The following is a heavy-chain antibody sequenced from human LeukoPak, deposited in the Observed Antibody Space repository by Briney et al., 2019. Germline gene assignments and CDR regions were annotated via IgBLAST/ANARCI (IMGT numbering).Heavy chain of an antibody. CDR2: IYYSGTT. V-gene: IGHV4-61*01. J-gene: IGHJ5*02. D-gene: IGHD6-19*01. CDR3: ARATPGFSSAWFSNWFDP. CDR1: GGSVSSNNYY. Sequence: PSETLSLTCTVSGGSVSSNNYYWSWIRQPPGRGLEWIGYIYYSGTTRYNPSLRSRVTISVDTSKNQFSLILTSVTAADTAAYYCARATPGFSSAWFSNWFDPWGQGALVTVSS.